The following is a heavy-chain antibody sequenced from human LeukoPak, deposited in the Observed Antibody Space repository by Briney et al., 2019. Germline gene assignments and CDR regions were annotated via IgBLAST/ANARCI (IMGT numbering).Heavy chain of an antibody. Sequence: ASVKVSCKASGYTFTSYYMHWVRQAPGQGLEWMGIINPSGGGTSYAQKFQGRVTMTRDTSTSTVYMELSSLRSEDTAVYYCARSGSYYNVYYYYYGMDVWGQGTTVTVSS. CDR3: ARSGSYYNVYYYYYGMDV. CDR2: INPSGGGT. V-gene: IGHV1-46*01. CDR1: GYTFTSYY. D-gene: IGHD3-10*01. J-gene: IGHJ6*02.